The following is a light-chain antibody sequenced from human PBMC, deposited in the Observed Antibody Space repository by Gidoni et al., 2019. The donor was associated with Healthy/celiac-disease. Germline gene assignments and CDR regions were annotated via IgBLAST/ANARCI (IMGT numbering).Light chain of an antibody. J-gene: IGKJ2*01. CDR3: QQRSNWPPKYT. Sequence: EIVLTQSPATLSLSPGERATLSCRASQSVSSYLAWYQQKPGQAPRLLIYDASKRATGIPARFSGSGSGTDLTLTISSLEPEDFAVYYCQQRSNWPPKYTFGQGTKLEIK. CDR2: DAS. CDR1: QSVSSY. V-gene: IGKV3-11*01.